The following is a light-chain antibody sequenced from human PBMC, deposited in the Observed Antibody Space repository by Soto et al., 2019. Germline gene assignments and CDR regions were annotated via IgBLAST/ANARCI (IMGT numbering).Light chain of an antibody. CDR1: ESISRH. J-gene: IGKJ5*01. Sequence: DIQMTQSPSSLSASVGDRVTITCRASESISRHLNWYQQKPGKAPNLLIDAASSLQNGVPSRFSGSGSGTDFTLTISNLQPEDFATYYCQQSYSTLSITFGQGTRLEIK. CDR3: QQSYSTLSIT. V-gene: IGKV1-39*01. CDR2: AAS.